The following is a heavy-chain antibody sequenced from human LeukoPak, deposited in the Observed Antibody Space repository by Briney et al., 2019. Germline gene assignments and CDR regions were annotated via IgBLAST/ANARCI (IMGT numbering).Heavy chain of an antibody. Sequence: PGGSLRLSCAASGFTFSSYSMNWVRQAPGKGLEWVSSISSSSSYIYYADSVKGRFTISRDNAKNSLYLQMNSLRAEDTAVYYCARDLAVAGNHYYGMDVWGQGTTVTASS. CDR1: GFTFSSYS. CDR2: ISSSSSYI. V-gene: IGHV3-21*04. D-gene: IGHD6-19*01. J-gene: IGHJ6*02. CDR3: ARDLAVAGNHYYGMDV.